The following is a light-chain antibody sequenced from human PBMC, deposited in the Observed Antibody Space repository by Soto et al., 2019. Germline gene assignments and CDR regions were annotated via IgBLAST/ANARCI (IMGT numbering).Light chain of an antibody. Sequence: QSALTQPASVSGSPGQSITISCNGTSSDVGGYNYVSWYQQHPGKAPKLMIYEVSNRPSGVSNRFSGSKSGNTAYLTISGLQAEDEADYYCSSYTSSSTLEFGGGTKVTVL. CDR2: EVS. V-gene: IGLV2-14*01. CDR1: SSDVGGYNY. CDR3: SSYTSSSTLE. J-gene: IGLJ2*01.